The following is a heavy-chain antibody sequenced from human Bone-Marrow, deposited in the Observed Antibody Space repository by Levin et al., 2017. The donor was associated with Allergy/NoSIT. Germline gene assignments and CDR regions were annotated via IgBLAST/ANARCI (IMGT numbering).Heavy chain of an antibody. CDR1: GFTFSSYA. CDR2: ISGSGGST. J-gene: IGHJ6*03. Sequence: AGGSLRLSCAASGFTFSSYAMSWVRQAPGKGLEWVSAISGSGGSTYYADSVKGRFTISRDNSKNTLYLQMNSLRAEDTAVYYCAKMMGVLRFLEWFRRAEYYYYYYMDVWGKGTTVTVSS. V-gene: IGHV3-23*01. D-gene: IGHD3-3*01. CDR3: AKMMGVLRFLEWFRRAEYYYYYYMDV.